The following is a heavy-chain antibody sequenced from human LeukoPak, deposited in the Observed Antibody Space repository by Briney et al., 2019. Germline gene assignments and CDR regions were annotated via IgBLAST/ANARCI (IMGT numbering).Heavy chain of an antibody. V-gene: IGHV1-69*01. CDR3: ARAGVAAAGTLDY. CDR1: GGSFNHFA. D-gene: IGHD6-13*01. CDR2: IIPIYETT. J-gene: IGHJ4*02. Sequence: GSSVKVSCKASGGSFNHFAVNWVRQAPGQGLEWMGGIIPIYETTNYAQKFQGRVTITADGFTSSAYMELSSLRSEDTAVYYCARAGVAAAGTLDYWGQGTLVTVSS.